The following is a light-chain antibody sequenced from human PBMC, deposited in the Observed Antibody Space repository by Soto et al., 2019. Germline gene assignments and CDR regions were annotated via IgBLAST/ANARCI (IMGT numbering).Light chain of an antibody. CDR2: EVN. V-gene: IGLV2-8*01. CDR1: SSEICDYNY. Sequence: QSALTQPPSASGSPGQAVTFSCTGTSSEICDYNYVSWYQQHPGKAPKLLIYEVNKRPSRVTDRFSGYKSGSTASLTVSGLQADDEADYYCLSYAGSNNHVVLGGGTQLTVL. J-gene: IGLJ2*01. CDR3: LSYAGSNNHVV.